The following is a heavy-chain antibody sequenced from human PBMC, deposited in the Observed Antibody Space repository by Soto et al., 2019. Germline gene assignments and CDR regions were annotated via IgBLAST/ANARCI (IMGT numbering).Heavy chain of an antibody. V-gene: IGHV3-74*01. Sequence: GSLRLSCTASGFSFSNSWMHWVRQAPGRGPEWVSRINFDGSSTIYADSVKGRFTISRDNAKNMLYLQMKSLRVEDTAVYYCGQSTGWPGFDWWGQGTLVTVSS. J-gene: IGHJ4*02. CDR2: INFDGSST. CDR3: GQSTGWPGFDW. CDR1: GFSFSNSW. D-gene: IGHD6-19*01.